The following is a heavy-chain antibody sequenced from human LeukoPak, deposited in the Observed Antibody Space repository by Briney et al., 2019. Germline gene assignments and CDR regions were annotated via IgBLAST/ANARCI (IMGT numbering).Heavy chain of an antibody. V-gene: IGHV4-39*07. CDR1: GGSISSSSYY. CDR2: IYYSGST. J-gene: IGHJ6*03. CDR3: ARSPGLDAYYYYYYMDV. D-gene: IGHD3/OR15-3a*01. Sequence: SETLSLTCTVSGGSISSSSYYWGWIRQPPGKGLEWIGSIYYSGSTYYNPSPKSRVTISVDTSKNQFSLKLSSVTAADTAVYYCARSPGLDAYYYYYYMDVWGKGTTVTVSS.